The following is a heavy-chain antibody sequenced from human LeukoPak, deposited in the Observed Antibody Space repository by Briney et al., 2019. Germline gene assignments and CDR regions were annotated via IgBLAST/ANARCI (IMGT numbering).Heavy chain of an antibody. CDR3: ARYYYGSGQDV. V-gene: IGHV4-30-2*01. CDR2: IYHSGST. Sequence: SQTLSLTCAVSGGSISSGGYSWRWIRQPPGKGLAWIGYIYHSGSTYYNPSLKSRVTISVDRSKNQFSLKLSSVTAADTAVYYCARYYYGSGQDVWGQGTTVTVSS. D-gene: IGHD3-10*01. J-gene: IGHJ6*02. CDR1: GGSISSGGYS.